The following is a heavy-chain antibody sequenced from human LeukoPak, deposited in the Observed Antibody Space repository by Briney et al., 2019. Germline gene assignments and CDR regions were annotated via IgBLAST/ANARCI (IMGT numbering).Heavy chain of an antibody. CDR3: TRSTMNFYVSGT. CDR1: GGSVSSTSSSYF. Sequence: PSETLSLTCTVSGGSVSSTSSSYFWNWMRQPPGKGLEWIGYIYHTGSTKYNPSLDSRVTMSVDTFKNQFSLKLRSVTAADTAVYYCTRSTMNFYVSGTWGRGTLVTVSS. J-gene: IGHJ5*02. V-gene: IGHV4-61*01. CDR2: IYHTGST. D-gene: IGHD3-10*01.